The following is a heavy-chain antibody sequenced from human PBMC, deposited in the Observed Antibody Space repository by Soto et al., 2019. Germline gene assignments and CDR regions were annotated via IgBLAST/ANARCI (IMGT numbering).Heavy chain of an antibody. CDR3: AKERSSSWYYFDY. CDR1: GFTFSSYG. D-gene: IGHD6-13*01. V-gene: IGHV3-30*18. CDR2: MSSDGSIK. J-gene: IGHJ4*02. Sequence: GGSLRLSCAASGFTFSSYGMHWVRQAPGKGLEWVAVMSSDGSIKYYADSVKGRFTTSRDNSKNTLYLQINSLRAEDTAVYYCAKERSSSWYYFDYWGQGTLVTVSS.